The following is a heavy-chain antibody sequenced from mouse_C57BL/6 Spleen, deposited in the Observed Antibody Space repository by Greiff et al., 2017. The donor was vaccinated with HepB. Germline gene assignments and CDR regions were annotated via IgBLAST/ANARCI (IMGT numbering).Heavy chain of an antibody. CDR1: GYTFTSYW. Sequence: QVQLQQPGAELVRPGSSVKLSCKASGYTFTSYWMHWVKQRPIQGLEWIGNIDPSDSETHYNQKFKDKATLTVDKSSSTAYMHLSSLTSEDSAVYYCAISLRGSAFDFWGQGTTLTVSS. J-gene: IGHJ2*01. V-gene: IGHV1-52*01. CDR2: IDPSDSET. D-gene: IGHD1-1*01. CDR3: AISLRGSAFDF.